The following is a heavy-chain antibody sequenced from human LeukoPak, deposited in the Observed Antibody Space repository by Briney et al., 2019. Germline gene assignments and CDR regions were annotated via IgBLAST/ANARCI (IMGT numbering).Heavy chain of an antibody. CDR3: ARGRQQLSLDY. CDR2: ISYDRSNK. V-gene: IGHV3-30*04. CDR1: GFTFSSYA. J-gene: IGHJ4*02. Sequence: GGSLRLSCAASGFTFSSYAMHWVRQAPGKGREWVAVISYDRSNKYYADSVKGRFTISRDNSKNTLYLQMNSLRAEDTAVYYCARGRQQLSLDYWGQGTLVTVSS. D-gene: IGHD6-13*01.